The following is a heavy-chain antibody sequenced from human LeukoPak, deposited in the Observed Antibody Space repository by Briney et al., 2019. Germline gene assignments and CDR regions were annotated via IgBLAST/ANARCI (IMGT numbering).Heavy chain of an antibody. J-gene: IGHJ1*01. V-gene: IGHV1-2*02. CDR3: ARRDGYTYSGSYIAEYFQH. D-gene: IGHD1-26*01. Sequence: ASVKVSCKAPGYTFTGYYMHWVRQAPGQGLGWMGWINPNSGGTNYAQKFQGRVTMTRDTSISTAYMELSRLRSDDTAVYYCARRDGYTYSGSYIAEYFQHWGQGTLVTVSS. CDR1: GYTFTGYY. CDR2: INPNSGGT.